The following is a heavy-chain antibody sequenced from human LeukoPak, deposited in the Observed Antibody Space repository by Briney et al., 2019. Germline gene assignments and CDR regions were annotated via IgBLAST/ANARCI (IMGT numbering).Heavy chain of an antibody. V-gene: IGHV1-2*02. CDR1: GYTFTDYY. D-gene: IGHD3-22*01. J-gene: IGHJ4*02. CDR2: INPNSGGT. Sequence: ASVKVSCKASGYTFTDYYMHWVRQAPGQGLEWMGWINPNSGGTNYAQKFQGRVTMTRDTSISTAYMELSRLRSDDTAVYYCARDWVSTVDYDSSGYSFDYWGQGTLVTVSS. CDR3: ARDWVSTVDYDSSGYSFDY.